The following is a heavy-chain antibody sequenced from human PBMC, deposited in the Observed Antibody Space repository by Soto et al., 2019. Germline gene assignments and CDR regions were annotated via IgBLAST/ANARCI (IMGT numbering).Heavy chain of an antibody. Sequence: GESLKISCKGSGYSFTSYWIGWVRQMPGKGLEWMGIIYPADSDTRYSPSFQGQVTISADKSINTAYLQWSSLRASDTAMYYCARHVGGRQDAFDSSAYYGWLDPWGQGTLVTVSS. J-gene: IGHJ5*02. V-gene: IGHV5-51*01. D-gene: IGHD3-22*01. CDR1: GYSFTSYW. CDR2: IYPADSDT. CDR3: ARHVGGRQDAFDSSAYYGWLDP.